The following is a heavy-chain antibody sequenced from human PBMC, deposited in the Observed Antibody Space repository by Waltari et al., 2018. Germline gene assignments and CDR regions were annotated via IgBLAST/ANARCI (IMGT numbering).Heavy chain of an antibody. CDR3: ARGFSYDTSGYYYYY. CDR2: IIPIFGTA. J-gene: IGHJ4*02. CDR1: GDTFNTHA. V-gene: IGHV1-69*01. D-gene: IGHD3-22*01. Sequence: QVQLMQSRAEVKKPGSSVKVSCKASGDTFNTHAISWVRQAPGQGLEWMGGIIPIFGTANYAQNFQGRITMTADESTSTAYMELSSLRFEDTAIYYCARGFSYDTSGYYYYYWGQGTLVAVSS.